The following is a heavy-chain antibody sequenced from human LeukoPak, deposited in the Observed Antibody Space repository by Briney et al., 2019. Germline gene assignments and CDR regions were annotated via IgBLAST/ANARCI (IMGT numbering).Heavy chain of an antibody. J-gene: IGHJ4*02. V-gene: IGHV1-2*02. Sequence: GASVKVSCKASGYTFTGYYMHWVRQAPGQGLEWMGWINPNSGGTNYAQKFQGRVTMTRDTSISTAYMELSRLRSDDTAVYYCARDTVSTNYYGSGSYSGYWGQGTLVTVSS. CDR2: INPNSGGT. CDR3: ARDTVSTNYYGSGSYSGY. D-gene: IGHD3-10*01. CDR1: GYTFTGYY.